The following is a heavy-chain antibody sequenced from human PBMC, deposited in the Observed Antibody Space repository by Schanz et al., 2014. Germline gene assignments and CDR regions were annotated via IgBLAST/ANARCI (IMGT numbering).Heavy chain of an antibody. V-gene: IGHV3-23*01. CDR1: GFMFSSYA. CDR2: ISGSGGST. Sequence: EVHLLESGGGVVQPGRSLRLSCAASGFMFSSYAMSWVRQAPGKGLEWVSAISGSGGSTYYADSVKGRFTISSDSSKNTLYLQMSNLRAADTAVYYCAKASDWPVTQFDPWGQGTLVTVSS. J-gene: IGHJ5*02. CDR3: AKASDWPVTQFDP. D-gene: IGHD3-9*01.